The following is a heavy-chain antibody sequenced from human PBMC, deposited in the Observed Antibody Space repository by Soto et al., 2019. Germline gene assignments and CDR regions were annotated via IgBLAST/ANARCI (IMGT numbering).Heavy chain of an antibody. J-gene: IGHJ6*02. CDR1: GDPISSSKW. CDR3: ARLNRDYYYYGMDV. Sequence: LSLTCAVSGDPISSSKWWTWVRQTPGKGLEWIGKIDQNGITNYNPSLESRVTILKDNSKNQLSPKLTSVTAVDSAVYYCARLNRDYYYYGMDVWGQGATVTVSS. CDR2: IDQNGIT. V-gene: IGHV4-4*02.